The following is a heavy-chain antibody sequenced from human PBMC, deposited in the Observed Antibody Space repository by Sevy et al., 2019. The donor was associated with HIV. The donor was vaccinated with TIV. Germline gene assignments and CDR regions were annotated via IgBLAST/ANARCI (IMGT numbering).Heavy chain of an antibody. CDR1: GFTFSSFA. D-gene: IGHD4-4*01. V-gene: IGHV3-23*01. Sequence: GGALRLSCAASGFTFSSFAMSWVRQAPGKGLEWVSVISDRGTSTYYADSVKGRFTISRDNSKNTLYLQMNSLRAEDTAVYSCAKALHRVYFGMDVWGQGPTVTVSS. CDR2: ISDRGTST. J-gene: IGHJ6*02. CDR3: AKALHRVYFGMDV.